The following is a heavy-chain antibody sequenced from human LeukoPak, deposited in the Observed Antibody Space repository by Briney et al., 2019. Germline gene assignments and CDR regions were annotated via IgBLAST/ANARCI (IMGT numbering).Heavy chain of an antibody. Sequence: ASVKVSCKASGYTFTSYGIRWVRQAPGQGLEWMGWISAYNGNTNYAQKLQGRVTMTTDTSTSTAYMELRSLRSDDTAVYYCAREGADRPEAGYYYYMDVWGKGTTVTVSS. CDR2: ISAYNGNT. D-gene: IGHD6-6*01. CDR1: GYTFTSYG. CDR3: AREGADRPEAGYYYYMDV. V-gene: IGHV1-18*01. J-gene: IGHJ6*03.